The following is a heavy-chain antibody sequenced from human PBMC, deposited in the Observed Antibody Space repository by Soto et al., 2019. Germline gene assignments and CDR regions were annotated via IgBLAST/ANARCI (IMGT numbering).Heavy chain of an antibody. D-gene: IGHD3-10*01. J-gene: IGHJ5*02. CDR2: INLSGST. CDR1: GGSISSSSYY. CDR3: ARVLRGSSPYGSGSCWLDP. V-gene: IGHV4-39*07. Sequence: SETLSLTCTVSGGSISSSSYYWGWIRQPPGKGLEWIGYINLSGSTNYNPSLKSRVTISVDTSKNQFSLKLSSVTAADTAVYYCARVLRGSSPYGSGSCWLDPWGQGTLVTVSS.